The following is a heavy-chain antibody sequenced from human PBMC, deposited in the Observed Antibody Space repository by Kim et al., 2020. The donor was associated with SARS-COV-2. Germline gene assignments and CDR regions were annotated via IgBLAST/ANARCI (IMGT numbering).Heavy chain of an antibody. V-gene: IGHV4-34*01. CDR3: ASWGWFGDVDWFDP. J-gene: IGHJ5*02. D-gene: IGHD3-10*01. CDR1: GGSFSGYY. Sequence: SETLSLTCAVYGGSFSGYYWSWIRQPPGKGLEWIGEINHSGSTNYNPSLKSRVTISVDTSKNQFSLKLSSVTAADTAVYYCASWGWFGDVDWFDPWGQGTLVTVSS. CDR2: INHSGST.